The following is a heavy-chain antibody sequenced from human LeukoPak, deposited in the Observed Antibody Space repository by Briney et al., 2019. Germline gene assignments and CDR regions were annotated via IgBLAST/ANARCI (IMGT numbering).Heavy chain of an antibody. D-gene: IGHD6-13*01. V-gene: IGHV1-69*04. J-gene: IGHJ5*02. CDR3: ARDPPSGYSSSWAQFDP. Sequence: SVKVSCKASRGTLSSYAISWVRQAPGQGVEWMGRIIPILGIANYAQKFQGRVTITADKSTSTAYMELSSLRSEDTAVDYCARDPPSGYSSSWAQFDPWGQGTLVTVSS. CDR1: RGTLSSYA. CDR2: IIPILGIA.